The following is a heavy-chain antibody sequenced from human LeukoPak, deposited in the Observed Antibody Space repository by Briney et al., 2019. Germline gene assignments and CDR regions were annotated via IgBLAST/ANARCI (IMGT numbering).Heavy chain of an antibody. D-gene: IGHD2-21*02. V-gene: IGHV3-21*01. CDR3: ARDRGVTSYFDY. CDR1: GFTFSSYS. Sequence: GGSLRLSGAASGFTFSSYSMNWVRQAPGKGLEWVSSISSSSSYIYYADSVKGRFTISRDNAKNSLYLQMNSLRGEDRAVYYCARDRGVTSYFDYWGQGTLVTVSS. J-gene: IGHJ4*02. CDR2: ISSSSSYI.